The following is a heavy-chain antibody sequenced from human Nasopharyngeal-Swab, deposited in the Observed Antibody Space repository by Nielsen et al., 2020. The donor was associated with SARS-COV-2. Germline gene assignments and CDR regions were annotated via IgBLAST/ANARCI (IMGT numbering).Heavy chain of an antibody. J-gene: IGHJ4*02. CDR2: INPNSGGT. CDR3: ARVGVGSYFGP. CDR1: GYTFTGYY. D-gene: IGHD3-16*01. V-gene: IGHV1-2*06. Sequence: ASVKVSCKASGYTFTGYYMHWVRQAPGQGLEWMGRINPNSGGTNYAQKFQGRVTMTRDTSTSTVYMELSSLRSEDTAVYYCARVGVGSYFGPWGQGTLVTVSS.